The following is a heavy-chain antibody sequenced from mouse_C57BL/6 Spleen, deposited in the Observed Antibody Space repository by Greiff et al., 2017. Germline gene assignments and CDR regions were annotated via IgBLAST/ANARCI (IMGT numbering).Heavy chain of an antibody. CDR2: ISSGSSTI. Sequence: EVKLVESGGGLVKPGGSLKLSCAASGFTFSDYGMHWVRQAPEKGLEWVAYISSGSSTIYYADTVKGRFTISRDNAKNTLFLQMTSLRSEDTAMYYCARTDIYYDYGLDYWGQGTTLTVSS. V-gene: IGHV5-17*01. J-gene: IGHJ2*01. D-gene: IGHD2-4*01. CDR3: ARTDIYYDYGLDY. CDR1: GFTFSDYG.